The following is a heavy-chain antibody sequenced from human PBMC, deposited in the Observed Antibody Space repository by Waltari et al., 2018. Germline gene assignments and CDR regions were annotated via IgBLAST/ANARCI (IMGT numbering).Heavy chain of an antibody. CDR3: ARGVGYSSSSGKHAFDI. V-gene: IGHV4-34*01. Sequence: QVQLQQWGAGLLKPSETLSLTCAVYGGSFSGYYWSWIRQPPGKGLEWIGEIKHSGSTNYHPALKSRVTISVDTSKNQFSLKLSSVTAADTAVYYCARGVGYSSSSGKHAFDIWGQGTMVTVSS. D-gene: IGHD6-6*01. J-gene: IGHJ3*02. CDR1: GGSFSGYY. CDR2: IKHSGST.